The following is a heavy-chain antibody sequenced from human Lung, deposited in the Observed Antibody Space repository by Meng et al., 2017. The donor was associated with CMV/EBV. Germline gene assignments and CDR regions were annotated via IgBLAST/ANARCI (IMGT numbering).Heavy chain of an antibody. CDR2: IYSGGST. CDR3: ARDRGEGIEP. D-gene: IGHD3-16*01. Sequence: GGSLRRSCAASGFTVSSNYMSWVRQASGKRLEWVSVIYSGGSTYYADSVKGRFTISRDNSKNTLYLQRNSLRAEDTAVYYCARDRGEGIEPGGQGTVVTVSS. V-gene: IGHV3-66*01. J-gene: IGHJ5*02. CDR1: GFTVSSNY.